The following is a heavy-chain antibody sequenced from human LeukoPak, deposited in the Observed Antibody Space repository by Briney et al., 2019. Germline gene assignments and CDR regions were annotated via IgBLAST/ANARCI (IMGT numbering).Heavy chain of an antibody. J-gene: IGHJ4*02. CDR3: ARDRRGGIAAAANYFDY. V-gene: IGHV3-48*03. Sequence: GGSLRLSCAASGFTFSSYEMNWVRQAPGKGLEWVSYISSSGSTIYYADSVKGRFTISRDNAKNSLYLQMNSLRAEDTAVYYCARDRRGGIAAAANYFDYWGQGTVVTVSS. CDR1: GFTFSSYE. D-gene: IGHD6-13*01. CDR2: ISSSGSTI.